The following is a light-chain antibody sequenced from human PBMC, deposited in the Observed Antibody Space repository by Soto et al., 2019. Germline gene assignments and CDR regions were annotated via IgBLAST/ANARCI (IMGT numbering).Light chain of an antibody. CDR3: QLYGGSHMFS. CDR2: AAS. CDR1: QSISSSY. Sequence: EIVLTQSPGTLSLSPGEGGTLSCRASQSISSSYLAWYQQNPGQSPRLLIYAASSRATGIPDRFSGSGSGTDFTLTISRLEPEDFAVYYCQLYGGSHMFSFGQGTKLEIK. J-gene: IGKJ2*01. V-gene: IGKV3-20*01.